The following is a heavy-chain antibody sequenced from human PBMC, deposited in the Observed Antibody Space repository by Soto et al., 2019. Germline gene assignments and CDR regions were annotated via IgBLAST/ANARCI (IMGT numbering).Heavy chain of an antibody. J-gene: IGHJ4*02. CDR2: ISASGSNG. Sequence: PVGSLRLSCAASGFTFSTYVMAWVRQAPGRGLEWVSGISASGSNGFYTDSVKGRFIISRDNSKNTLYLQMNSLRVDDTALYFCAKGDSDYYFDSLGRGTLVTVSS. CDR1: GFTFSTYV. D-gene: IGHD4-4*01. V-gene: IGHV3-23*01. CDR3: AKGDSDYYFDS.